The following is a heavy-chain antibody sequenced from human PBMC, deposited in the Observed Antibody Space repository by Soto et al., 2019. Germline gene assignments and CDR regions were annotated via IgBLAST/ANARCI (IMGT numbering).Heavy chain of an antibody. V-gene: IGHV1-69*01. J-gene: IGHJ3*02. CDR2: IIPIFGTA. Sequence: QVQLVQSGDEVKKPGSSVKVSCKASGGTFSSYAISWVRQAPGQGLEWMGGIIPIFGTANYGQKFQGRVTITADESTSTDYMELSSLRSEDTAVYYCARGHPTYDLQGKYAFDIWGQGTMVTVSS. D-gene: IGHD3-16*01. CDR3: ARGHPTYDLQGKYAFDI. CDR1: GGTFSSYA.